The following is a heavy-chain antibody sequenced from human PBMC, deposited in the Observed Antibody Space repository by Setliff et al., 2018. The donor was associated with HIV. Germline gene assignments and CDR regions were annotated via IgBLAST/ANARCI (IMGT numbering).Heavy chain of an antibody. CDR2: IDPVDSQT. Sequence: PGESLKISCKGSGYNFLNYWISWVRQVPGKGLEWMGGIDPVDSQTTYTPSFQGHVAFSVDKSISTAYLQWRSLKASDTAMYYCARSLCYYDSCGYYYNYWGQGTLVTVSS. CDR3: ARSLCYYDSCGYYYNY. CDR1: GYNFLNYW. J-gene: IGHJ4*02. V-gene: IGHV5-10-1*01. D-gene: IGHD3-22*01.